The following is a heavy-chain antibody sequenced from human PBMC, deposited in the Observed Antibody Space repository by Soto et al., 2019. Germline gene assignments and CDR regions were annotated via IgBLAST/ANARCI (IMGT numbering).Heavy chain of an antibody. D-gene: IGHD2-2*02. Sequence: QVQLQESGPGLVKPSGTLSLTCAVSGGSISSSNWWSWVRQPPGKGLEWIGEIYHSGSTNYNPSLMSRVTISVDKSKSQFSLKLSSVTAADTAVYYCARGSRRRGPDCSSTSCYTQWFDPWGQGTLVTVSS. CDR1: GGSISSSNW. CDR2: IYHSGST. CDR3: ARGSRRRGPDCSSTSCYTQWFDP. J-gene: IGHJ5*02. V-gene: IGHV4-4*02.